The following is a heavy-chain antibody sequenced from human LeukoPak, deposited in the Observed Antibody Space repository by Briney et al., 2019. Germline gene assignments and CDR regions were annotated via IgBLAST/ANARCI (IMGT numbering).Heavy chain of an antibody. Sequence: SQTLSLTCAISGDSVSSNSAAWNWIRQSPSRGLEWLGRTYYRSKWYNDYAVSVKSRITINPDTSRNQFSLQLNSVTPEDTAVYYCARAGTYYYGSGSYYNAPYYFDYWGQGTLVTVSS. CDR1: GDSVSSNSAA. CDR2: TYYRSKWYN. V-gene: IGHV6-1*01. J-gene: IGHJ4*02. D-gene: IGHD3-10*01. CDR3: ARAGTYYYGSGSYYNAPYYFDY.